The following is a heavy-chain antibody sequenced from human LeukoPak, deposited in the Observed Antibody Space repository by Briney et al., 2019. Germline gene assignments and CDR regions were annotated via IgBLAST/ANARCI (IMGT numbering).Heavy chain of an antibody. J-gene: IGHJ4*02. D-gene: IGHD4-17*01. Sequence: PGGSLRLSCAASGFTFEDYGMSWVRQAPGKGLEWVSGITWNGGSIGYADSVKGRFTMSRDNAKNPLYLQMDSLKTEDTALYYCARDYARPDYWGQGTLVTVSS. CDR2: ITWNGGSI. V-gene: IGHV3-20*04. CDR3: ARDYARPDY. CDR1: GFTFEDYG.